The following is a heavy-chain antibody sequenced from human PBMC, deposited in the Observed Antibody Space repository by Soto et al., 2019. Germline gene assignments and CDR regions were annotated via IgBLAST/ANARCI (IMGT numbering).Heavy chain of an antibody. CDR1: GYTFTSSG. D-gene: IGHD2-15*01. CDR3: ARAQLVGGNIRVGPQCFGP. V-gene: IGHV1-18*01. Sequence: ASVKVACKASGYTFTSSGISWVRQAPGQGLEWMGWISAYNGNTNYAQKLQGRVTMTTDTSTSTAYMELRSLRSDDTAVYYCARAQLVGGNIRVGPQCFGPCGPGTLGTV. CDR2: ISAYNGNT. J-gene: IGHJ5*02.